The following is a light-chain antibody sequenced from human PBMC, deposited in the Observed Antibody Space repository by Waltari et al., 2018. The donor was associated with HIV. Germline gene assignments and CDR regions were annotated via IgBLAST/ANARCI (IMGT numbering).Light chain of an antibody. CDR1: SRDVGGYNY. CDR2: DVK. V-gene: IGLV2-14*01. CDR3: SSYSSSNSRI. J-gene: IGLJ2*01. Sequence: QSALTHPASVSGSPGQPTTISLDRTSRDVGGYNYVCWYQQHPGKAPNLIIFDVKNRPSGVANRFAGSKSGNTASLTICGLQAEDEADYYCSSYSSSNSRIFGGGTKLTVL.